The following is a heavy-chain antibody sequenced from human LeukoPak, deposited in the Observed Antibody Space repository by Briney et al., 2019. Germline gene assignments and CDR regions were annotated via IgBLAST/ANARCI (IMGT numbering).Heavy chain of an antibody. D-gene: IGHD1-14*01. CDR1: LGSPTSDY. V-gene: IGHV4-4*08. CDR2: IYSSGST. J-gene: IGHJ4*02. Sequence: SETPSLTSTVSLGSPTSDYWSSIPQPPGTGLECMAYIYSSGSTNYNPSPRSRVTISVDTSKNRFTLKLNSLTAAPTAIYYCARYFSGSTNRWYLDYWGRGTLVTVSS. CDR3: ARYFSGSTNRWYLDY.